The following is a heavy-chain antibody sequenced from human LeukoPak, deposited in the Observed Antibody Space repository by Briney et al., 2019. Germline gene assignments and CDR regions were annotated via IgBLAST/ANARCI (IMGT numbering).Heavy chain of an antibody. CDR1: GGSISTYS. CDR2: IYYNGNT. J-gene: IGHJ4*02. D-gene: IGHD3-9*01. CDR3: ARVRLVGYDILTGYYSFDY. V-gene: IGHV4-59*01. Sequence: SETLSLTCTVSGGSISTYSWSWIRQPPGKGLEWIGYIYYNGNTNYNPSLKSRVTISVDTSKNQFSLKLSSVTAADTAVYYCARVRLVGYDILTGYYSFDYWGQGTLVTVSS.